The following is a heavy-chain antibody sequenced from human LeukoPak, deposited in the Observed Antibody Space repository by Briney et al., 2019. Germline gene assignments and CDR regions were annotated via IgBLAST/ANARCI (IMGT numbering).Heavy chain of an antibody. CDR2: ISAYNGNT. D-gene: IGHD5-24*01. CDR1: GYTLTSYG. Sequence: ASVKVSCKASGYTLTSYGISWVRQAPGQGLEWMGWISAYNGNTNYAQKLQGRVTMTTDTSTSTAYMELSSLRSEDTAVYYCARVALGRRWLQTSYYYGMDVWGQGTTVTVSS. V-gene: IGHV1-18*01. CDR3: ARVALGRRWLQTSYYYGMDV. J-gene: IGHJ6*02.